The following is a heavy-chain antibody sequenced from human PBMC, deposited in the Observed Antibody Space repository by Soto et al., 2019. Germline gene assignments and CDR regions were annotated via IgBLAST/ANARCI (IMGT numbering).Heavy chain of an antibody. CDR1: GYTFTSYG. J-gene: IGHJ6*02. CDR3: ARGGDYYYGLDV. CDR2: ISAFNGQT. Sequence: QVQLVQSGDEVKKPGASVKVSCRASGYTFTSYGVSWVRQAPGQGLEWMGWISAFNGQTNYIQKVQRRVTLTTEASTSTAYMELRSLRSDDTAVYYCARGGDYYYGLDVWGQGTTVTVSS. V-gene: IGHV1-18*01. D-gene: IGHD3-16*01.